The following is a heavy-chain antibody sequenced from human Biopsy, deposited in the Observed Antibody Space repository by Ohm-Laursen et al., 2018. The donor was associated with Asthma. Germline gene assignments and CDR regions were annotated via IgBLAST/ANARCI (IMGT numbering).Heavy chain of an antibody. Sequence: SSVKVSCKASGYMFINYAMHWVRQAPGQRLEWMGWINSDNGNTKYSQNFQGRVTIIRDTSASTSYMELSSLRSEDTAVYYCARTYYDFLTGQAIDAFAIWGQGTMVTVSS. J-gene: IGHJ3*02. CDR1: GYMFINYA. D-gene: IGHD3-9*01. CDR2: INSDNGNT. CDR3: ARTYYDFLTGQAIDAFAI. V-gene: IGHV1-3*01.